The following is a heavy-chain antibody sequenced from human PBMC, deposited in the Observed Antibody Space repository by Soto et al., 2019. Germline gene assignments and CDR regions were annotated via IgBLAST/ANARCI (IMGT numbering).Heavy chain of an antibody. V-gene: IGHV1-18*01. Sequence: GASVKVSCKASGYTFNTYGISCVRQAPGQGLEWMGWISAYNGNTKYAQKLQGRVTMTTDTSASTAYMELSSLRSEDTAVYYCARNFRDGYNSPFDYWGQGTLVTVSS. CDR3: ARNFRDGYNSPFDY. J-gene: IGHJ4*02. D-gene: IGHD5-12*01. CDR2: ISAYNGNT. CDR1: GYTFNTYG.